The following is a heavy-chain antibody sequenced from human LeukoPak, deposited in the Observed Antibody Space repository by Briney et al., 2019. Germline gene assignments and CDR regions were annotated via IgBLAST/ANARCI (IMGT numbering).Heavy chain of an antibody. V-gene: IGHV3-38-3*01. CDR1: GFTVSSNE. Sequence: GGSLRLSCAASGFTVSSNEMSWVRQAPGKGLEWVSSISGGSTYYADSRKGRFTISRDNSKNTLYLQMNSLRAEDTAVYYCAKDLFGELFYWGQGTLVTVSS. D-gene: IGHD3-10*02. CDR3: AKDLFGELFY. CDR2: ISGGST. J-gene: IGHJ4*02.